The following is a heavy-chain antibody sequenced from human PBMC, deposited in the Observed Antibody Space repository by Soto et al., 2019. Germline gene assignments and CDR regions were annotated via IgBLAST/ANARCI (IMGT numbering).Heavy chain of an antibody. V-gene: IGHV4-31*03. Sequence: QVQLQESGPGLVKPSQTLSVTCTVSGDSITSGPYYWSWVRQLPGRGLEWIGYIYFRGNSYYNPSLKSRITISLDRSKNQFSLELNSLTAADTAVYYCARSGGSNSWYGVFDFWGQGTLVNVSS. D-gene: IGHD2-15*01. CDR2: IYFRGNS. CDR3: ARSGGSNSWYGVFDF. J-gene: IGHJ4*02. CDR1: GDSITSGPYY.